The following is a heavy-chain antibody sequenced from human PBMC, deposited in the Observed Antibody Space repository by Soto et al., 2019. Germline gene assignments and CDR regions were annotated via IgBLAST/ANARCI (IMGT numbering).Heavy chain of an antibody. Sequence: PSETLSLTCTVSGGSTSSGGYYWSWIRQYPGKGLEWIGFVYYSVSTYYNPSLKSRVIISVDTSKKQFSLKLSSLTAADTAVYYCARDAALKWFDPWGQGTLVTVSS. V-gene: IGHV4-31*03. CDR1: GGSTSSGGYY. CDR3: ARDAALKWFDP. D-gene: IGHD2-15*01. J-gene: IGHJ5*02. CDR2: VYYSVST.